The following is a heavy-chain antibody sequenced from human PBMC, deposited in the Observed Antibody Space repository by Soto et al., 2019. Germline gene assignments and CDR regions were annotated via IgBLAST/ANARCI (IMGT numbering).Heavy chain of an antibody. J-gene: IGHJ4*02. CDR3: ARDAYGSGPNFDY. V-gene: IGHV1-3*04. Sequence: GASVKVSCKASGYIFTNYVINWVRQAPGQRLEWMGWVNTANGVTKYSQKFQERVTITRDTSATTSYMELSGLRSEDTAIYYCARDAYGSGPNFDYWGQGTLVTVSS. CDR1: GYIFTNYV. CDR2: VNTANGVT. D-gene: IGHD3-16*01.